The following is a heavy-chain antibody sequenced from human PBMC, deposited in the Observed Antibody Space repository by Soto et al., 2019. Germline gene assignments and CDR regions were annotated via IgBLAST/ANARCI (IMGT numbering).Heavy chain of an antibody. CDR2: ISWDGGST. Sequence: GGSLKLSCAASGFTFDDYTMHWVRQAPGKGLEWVSLISWDGGSTYYANSVKGRFTISRDNSKNTLYLQMGSLRAEDMAVYYCARGRMTTVTPLNYWGQGTLVTVSS. CDR1: GFTFDDYT. CDR3: ARGRMTTVTPLNY. V-gene: IGHV3-43*01. J-gene: IGHJ4*02. D-gene: IGHD4-17*01.